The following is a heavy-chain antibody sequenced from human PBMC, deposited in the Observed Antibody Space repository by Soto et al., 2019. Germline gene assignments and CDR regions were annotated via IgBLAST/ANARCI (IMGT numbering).Heavy chain of an antibody. CDR3: ARKHTPYYFDY. Sequence: QLQLQESGSGLVKPSQTLSLTCAVSGGSISSGGYSWSWIRQPPGKGLEWIGYIYHSGSTYYNPPLKSRVTISVDRSKNQFSLKLSSVTAADTAVYYCARKHTPYYFDYWGQGTLVTVSS. CDR1: GGSISSGGYS. J-gene: IGHJ4*02. V-gene: IGHV4-30-2*01. CDR2: IYHSGST.